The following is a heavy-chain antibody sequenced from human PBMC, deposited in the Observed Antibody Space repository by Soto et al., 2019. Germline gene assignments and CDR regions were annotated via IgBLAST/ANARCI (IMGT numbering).Heavy chain of an antibody. CDR1: GFTFSSYS. V-gene: IGHV3-48*01. D-gene: IGHD3-3*01. J-gene: IGHJ6*03. Sequence: GGSLRLSCAASGFTFSSYSMNWVRQAPGKGLEWVSYISSSSSTIYYADSVKGRFTISRDNAKNSLYLQMNSLRAEDTAVYYCARDRRFLEGLTYYYYYMDVWGKGTTVTVSS. CDR3: ARDRRFLEGLTYYYYYMDV. CDR2: ISSSSSTI.